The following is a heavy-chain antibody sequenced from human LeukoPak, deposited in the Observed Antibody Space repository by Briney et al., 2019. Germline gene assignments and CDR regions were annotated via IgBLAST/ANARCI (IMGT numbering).Heavy chain of an antibody. Sequence: TPSETLSLTCAVYGGSFSGYYWSWIRQPPGKGLEWIGEINHSGSTNYNPSLKSRVTISVDTSKNQFSLKLSSVTAADTAVYYCARGIFRASGFLSSKYGSGSYRSTPFDYWGQGTLVTVSS. J-gene: IGHJ4*02. CDR3: ARGIFRASGFLSSKYGSGSYRSTPFDY. CDR1: GGSFSGYY. CDR2: INHSGST. D-gene: IGHD3-10*01. V-gene: IGHV4-34*01.